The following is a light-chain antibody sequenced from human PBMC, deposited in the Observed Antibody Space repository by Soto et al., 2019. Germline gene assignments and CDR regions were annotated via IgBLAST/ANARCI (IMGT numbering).Light chain of an antibody. CDR1: SSDVGGFDH. J-gene: IGLJ1*01. Sequence: QSVLTQPASVSGSPGQSITISCTGASSDVGGFDHVSWYQQHPGKVTRLLIYDVSSRPSGVSDRFSGSKSGNTASLTISGLQAEDEADYYCNSFTTTNTYVFGTGTKLTVL. V-gene: IGLV2-14*03. CDR3: NSFTTTNTYV. CDR2: DVS.